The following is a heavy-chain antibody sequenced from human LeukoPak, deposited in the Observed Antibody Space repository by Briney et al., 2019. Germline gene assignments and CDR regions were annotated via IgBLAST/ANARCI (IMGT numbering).Heavy chain of an antibody. CDR3: ARKWLLFAYYFDY. V-gene: IGHV4-34*01. CDR1: VGSFSGYY. CDR2: INHSGTT. D-gene: IGHD5-12*01. Sequence: PSEPLSLTCAAYVGSFSGYYCSWIRQPPGKGLEWIGKINHSGTTNYNPSLKSRVTISVDTSNNQFSLKRSSVTAADTAVYYCARKWLLFAYYFDYSSQGTLVSVSS. J-gene: IGHJ4*02.